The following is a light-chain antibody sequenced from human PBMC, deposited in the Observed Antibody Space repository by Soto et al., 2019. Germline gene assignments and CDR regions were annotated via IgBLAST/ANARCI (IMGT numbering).Light chain of an antibody. J-gene: IGKJ4*01. Sequence: DIQMTQSPSTLSASVGARVTITFRASQSISNWLAWYPQQPGKAPKLLIYQTSNLESGVPSRFSGSGSGTEISLTISSLQPDDFATYYCQQYQSFSLTFGGGTRVEVK. CDR3: QQYQSFSLT. CDR2: QTS. V-gene: IGKV1-5*03. CDR1: QSISNW.